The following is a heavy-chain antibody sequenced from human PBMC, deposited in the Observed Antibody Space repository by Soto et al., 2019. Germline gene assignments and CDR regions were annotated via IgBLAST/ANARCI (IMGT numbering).Heavy chain of an antibody. Sequence: VQVVESGGGLVKPGGSLRLSCTVSGLTFSDAWLNWVRQAPGKGLEWVGRIKSKAGSATPDYAAPVKGRFTISRDDSQGRLYLQMNSLHTDDTAVYYCIWESKFYSAWRWGQGTLVTVST. V-gene: IGHV3-15*07. D-gene: IGHD1-26*01. J-gene: IGHJ4*02. CDR1: GLTFSDAW. CDR2: IKSKAGSATP. CDR3: IWESKFYSAWR.